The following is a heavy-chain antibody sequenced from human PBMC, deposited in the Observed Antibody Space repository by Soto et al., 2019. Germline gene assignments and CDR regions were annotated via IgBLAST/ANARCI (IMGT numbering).Heavy chain of an antibody. D-gene: IGHD2-15*01. Sequence: QVQLVESGGGVVQPGRSLRLSCAASGFTFSSYGMHWVRQAPGKGLEWVAVISYDGSNKYYADSVKGRFTISRDNSKNTLYLQMNRLRAEDTAVYYCAKAANSPSLYYYYGMDVWGQGTTVTVSS. CDR2: ISYDGSNK. V-gene: IGHV3-30*18. CDR3: AKAANSPSLYYYYGMDV. CDR1: GFTFSSYG. J-gene: IGHJ6*02.